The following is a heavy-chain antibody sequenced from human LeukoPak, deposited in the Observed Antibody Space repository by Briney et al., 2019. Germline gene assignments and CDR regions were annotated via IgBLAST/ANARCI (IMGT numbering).Heavy chain of an antibody. CDR2: ISAYNGNT. V-gene: IGHV1-18*01. J-gene: IGHJ4*02. Sequence: ASVKVSCKASGYTFTSFGISWVRQAPGQGLEWMGWISAYNGNTNYAQKLQGRVTMTTDTSTSTAYMELRSLRSDDTAMYYCARGGGYCSGGSCYEFDYWGQGTLVTVSS. D-gene: IGHD2-15*01. CDR1: GYTFTSFG. CDR3: ARGGGYCSGGSCYEFDY.